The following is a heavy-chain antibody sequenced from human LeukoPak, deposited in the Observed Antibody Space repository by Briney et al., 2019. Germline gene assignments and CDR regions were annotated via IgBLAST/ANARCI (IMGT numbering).Heavy chain of an antibody. Sequence: GGSLILSCAASGFTFSSYAMSWVRQAPGKGLEWVSAISGSGGSTYYADSVKGRFTISRDNSKNTLYLQMNSLRAEDTAVYYCANQYSSSWSPYYYYYGMDVWGQGTTVTVSS. CDR3: ANQYSSSWSPYYYYYGMDV. CDR1: GFTFSSYA. J-gene: IGHJ6*02. CDR2: ISGSGGST. D-gene: IGHD6-13*01. V-gene: IGHV3-23*01.